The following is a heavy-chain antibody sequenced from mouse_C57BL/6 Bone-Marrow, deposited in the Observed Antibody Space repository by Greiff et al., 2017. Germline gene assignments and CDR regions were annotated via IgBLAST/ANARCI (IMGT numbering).Heavy chain of an antibody. CDR3: TRKGCLLRGGSMDY. J-gene: IGHJ4*01. D-gene: IGHD2-3*01. Sequence: VQLQQSGPVLARPGASVKMSCKTSGYTFTSYWMHWVKQRPGQGLEWIGALYPGNSDTSYNQKFTGKAKLTAVTSASTAYMELSSLTNEDSAVYDCTRKGCLLRGGSMDYWGQGTSVTVSS. CDR1: GYTFTSYW. CDR2: LYPGNSDT. V-gene: IGHV1-5*01.